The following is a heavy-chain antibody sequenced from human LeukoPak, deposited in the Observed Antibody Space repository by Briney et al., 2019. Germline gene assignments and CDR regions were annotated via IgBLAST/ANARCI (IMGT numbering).Heavy chain of an antibody. CDR1: GYTFTSYG. CDR2: ISAYNGNT. V-gene: IGHV1-18*01. D-gene: IGHD6-19*01. J-gene: IGHJ1*01. CDR3: ARSSKVAVAGTGEYFQH. Sequence: GASVKVSRKASGYTFTSYGISWVRQAPGQGLEWMGWISAYNGNTNYAQKLQGRVTMTTETPTSTAYMELRSLRSDDTAVYYCARSSKVAVAGTGEYFQHWGQGTLVTVSS.